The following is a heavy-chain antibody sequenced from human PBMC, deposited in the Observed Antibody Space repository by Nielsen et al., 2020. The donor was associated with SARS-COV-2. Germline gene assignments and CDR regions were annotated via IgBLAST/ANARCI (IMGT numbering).Heavy chain of an antibody. J-gene: IGHJ3*02. CDR3: AKDREYCSGGSCYFSDAFDI. V-gene: IGHV3-30*18. Sequence: WIRQPPGKGLEWVAYISYEGTNKYYADSVKGRFTISRDNSKNTLYLQMNSLRAEDTAVYYCAKDREYCSGGSCYFSDAFDIWGQGTMVTVSS. CDR2: ISYEGTNK. D-gene: IGHD2-15*01.